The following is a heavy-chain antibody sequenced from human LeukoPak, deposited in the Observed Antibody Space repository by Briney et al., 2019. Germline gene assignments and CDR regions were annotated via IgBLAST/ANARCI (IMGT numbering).Heavy chain of an antibody. J-gene: IGHJ4*02. CDR1: GGSISSYY. CDR2: IYTSGST. CDR3: ARHSGDGEADY. D-gene: IGHD1-26*01. Sequence: SSETLSLTCTVSGGSISSYYWSWIRQPPGKGLEWIGYIYTSGSTSYNPSLKSRVTISVDTSKKQFSLKLSSVTAADTAVYYCARHSGDGEADYWGQGTLVTVSS. V-gene: IGHV4-4*09.